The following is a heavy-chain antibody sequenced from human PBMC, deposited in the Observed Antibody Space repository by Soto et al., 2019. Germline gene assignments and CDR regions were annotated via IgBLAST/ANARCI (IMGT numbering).Heavy chain of an antibody. CDR1: GVSISSGDYY. D-gene: IGHD3-3*01. Sequence: PSETLSLTCTVSGVSISSGDYYWIWIRQPTGKGLEWIVYIYYSGSTYYTPSLKSRVTISIDTSKNQFSLKLSSVTAADTAVYYCARSGPMSTIVGVADYWGQGTLVTVSS. J-gene: IGHJ4*02. CDR2: IYYSGST. CDR3: ARSGPMSTIVGVADY. V-gene: IGHV4-30-4*01.